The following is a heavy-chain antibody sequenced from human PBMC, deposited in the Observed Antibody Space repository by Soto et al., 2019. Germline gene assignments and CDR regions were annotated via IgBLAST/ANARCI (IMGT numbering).Heavy chain of an antibody. CDR3: AKQESEWNDHFDY. Sequence: QVQLVESGGGVVQPARSLRLSCAASGFSFSSYGMHWVRQAPGKGLEWVAMLSYDGTDEYYADSVKGRFTISRDNSKNAVYLQMNSLRAEDTAVYYCAKQESEWNDHFDYWGQGTLVTVSS. V-gene: IGHV3-30*18. CDR2: LSYDGTDE. D-gene: IGHD1-1*01. CDR1: GFSFSSYG. J-gene: IGHJ4*02.